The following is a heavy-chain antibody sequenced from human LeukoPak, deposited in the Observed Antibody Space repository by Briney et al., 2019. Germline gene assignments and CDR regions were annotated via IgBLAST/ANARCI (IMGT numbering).Heavy chain of an antibody. J-gene: IGHJ4*02. Sequence: GGSLRLSCAASGFTFSIYGMHCVRQAPGKGLEWVAVIWYDGSNKYYADSVKGRFTISRDNSKDTLYLQMNSLRAEDTAVYYCASLGGERYCSGGSCHDYWGQGTLVTVSS. D-gene: IGHD2-15*01. CDR2: IWYDGSNK. CDR3: ASLGGERYCSGGSCHDY. V-gene: IGHV3-33*01. CDR1: GFTFSIYG.